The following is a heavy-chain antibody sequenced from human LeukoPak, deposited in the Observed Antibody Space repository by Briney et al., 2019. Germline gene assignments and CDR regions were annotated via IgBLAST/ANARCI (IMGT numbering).Heavy chain of an antibody. CDR3: ARYIVSYPHDAFDI. V-gene: IGHV4-30-4*07. D-gene: IGHD1-26*01. Sequence: PSETLSLTCAVSGDSISSGDYSWSWIRQPPGKGLEWIGYIHNSGTTNYNPSLKSRVTISVDTSKNQFSLKLSSVTAADTAIYYCARYIVSYPHDAFDIWGQGTMVTVSS. J-gene: IGHJ3*02. CDR2: IHNSGTT. CDR1: GDSISSGDYS.